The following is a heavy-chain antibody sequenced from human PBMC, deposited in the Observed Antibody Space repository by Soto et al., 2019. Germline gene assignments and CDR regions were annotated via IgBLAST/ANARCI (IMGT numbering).Heavy chain of an antibody. CDR2: VNPSGGHT. Sequence: QVQLVQSGAEVKKPGASVKVSCKASGDTFTDYYIHWVRQAPGQGLEWMGTVNPSGGHTTYAQHFLGSMTMTRDTSTRTLSMELTSLTSEDTAVYYCARGGHVVVVTAALDYWGQGTLVAVSS. V-gene: IGHV1-46*01. CDR3: ARGGHVVVVTAALDY. J-gene: IGHJ4*02. CDR1: GDTFTDYY. D-gene: IGHD2-21*02.